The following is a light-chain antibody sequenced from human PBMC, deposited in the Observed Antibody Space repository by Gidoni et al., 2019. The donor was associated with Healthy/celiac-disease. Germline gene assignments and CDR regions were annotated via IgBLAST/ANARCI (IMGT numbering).Light chain of an antibody. CDR3: QSYDSSLSGVV. V-gene: IGLV1-40*01. J-gene: IGLJ2*01. Sequence: SLLTQPPAVSGAPGQRVTISCTGSSSNIGAGYDVHWYQQLPGTAPKLLIYGNSNRPSGVPDRFSGSKSGTSASLAITGLQAEDEADYYCQSYDSSLSGVVFGGGTKLTVL. CDR2: GNS. CDR1: SSNIGAGYD.